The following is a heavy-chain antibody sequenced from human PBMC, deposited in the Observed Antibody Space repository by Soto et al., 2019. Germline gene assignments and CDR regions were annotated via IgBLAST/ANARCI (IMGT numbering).Heavy chain of an antibody. V-gene: IGHV3-21*01. Sequence: GGSLRLSCAASGFTFRTFGMNWVRQAPGKGLEWVSFISGSGSNIYYADSVKGRFTISRDNARNSLFLQMNSLRAEDTAVFYCARGHGMDVWGQGTTVTSP. CDR1: GFTFRTFG. CDR3: ARGHGMDV. J-gene: IGHJ6*02. CDR2: ISGSGSNI.